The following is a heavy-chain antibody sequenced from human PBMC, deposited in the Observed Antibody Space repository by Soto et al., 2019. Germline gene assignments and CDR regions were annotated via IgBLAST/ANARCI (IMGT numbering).Heavy chain of an antibody. CDR2: ISGSGGST. Sequence: EVQLLESGGGLVQPGGSLRLSCAASGFTFSTSGMSWVRQAPGKGLEWVSLISGSGGSTYYADTVKGRFPISRDNSKTTLYLQVNSLRAEDTAVYYGAKDPATIAVAGTFDYWGQGTLVIVSS. V-gene: IGHV3-23*01. CDR3: AKDPATIAVAGTFDY. D-gene: IGHD6-19*01. J-gene: IGHJ4*02. CDR1: GFTFSTSG.